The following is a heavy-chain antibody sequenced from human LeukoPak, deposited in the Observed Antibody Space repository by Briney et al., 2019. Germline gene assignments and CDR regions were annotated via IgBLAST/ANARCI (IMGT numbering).Heavy chain of an antibody. J-gene: IGHJ6*02. Sequence: SETLSLTCAVYGGSFSGYYWSWIRQPPGKGLEWIGYIYYSGSTNYNPSLKSRVTISVDTSKNQFSLKLSSVTAADTAVYYCARLDPRRYYYGMDVWGQGTAVTVSS. V-gene: IGHV4-59*08. CDR1: GGSFSGYY. CDR2: IYYSGST. D-gene: IGHD3/OR15-3a*01. CDR3: ARLDPRRYYYGMDV.